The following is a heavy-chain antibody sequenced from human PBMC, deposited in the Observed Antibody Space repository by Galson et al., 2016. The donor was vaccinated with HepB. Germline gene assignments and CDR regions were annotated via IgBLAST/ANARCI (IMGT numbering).Heavy chain of an antibody. J-gene: IGHJ4*02. CDR1: GYTFTNYY. CDR3: ARYGSGSFDV. V-gene: IGHV1-46*01. CDR2: INPSGGTI. D-gene: IGHD3-10*01. Sequence: SVKVSCKASGYTFTNYYIHWVRQAPGQGLEWMGIINPSGGTIRYAQKFQGRVTMTRDTSTSTVYMELSSLRSEDTAVFYCARYGSGSFDVWGQGTLVTVTT.